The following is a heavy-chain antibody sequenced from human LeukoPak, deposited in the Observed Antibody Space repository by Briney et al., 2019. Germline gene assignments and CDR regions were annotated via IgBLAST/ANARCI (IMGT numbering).Heavy chain of an antibody. V-gene: IGHV3-30*04. CDR3: AKSYYDSSGEFDY. CDR1: GFTFSSYA. Sequence: GGSLRLSCAASGFTFSSYAMHWVRQAPGKGLEWVAVISYDGSNKYYADSVKGRFTISRDNAKNSLYLQMNSLRAEDTALYYCAKSYYDSSGEFDYWGQGTLVTVSS. D-gene: IGHD3-22*01. J-gene: IGHJ4*02. CDR2: ISYDGSNK.